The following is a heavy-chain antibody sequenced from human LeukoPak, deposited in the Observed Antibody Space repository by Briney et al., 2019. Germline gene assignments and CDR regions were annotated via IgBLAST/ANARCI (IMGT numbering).Heavy chain of an antibody. V-gene: IGHV1-18*04. J-gene: IGHJ5*02. CDR1: GYTFTIYG. CDR2: ISAYNGNT. D-gene: IGHD3-10*01. CDR3: ARVPLEATMVRGVIPNWFDP. Sequence: ASVKVSCKASGYTFTIYGISWVRQAPGQGLEWMGWISAYNGNTNYAQELQGRVTMTTDTSTSTAYMELRSLRSDDTAVYYCARVPLEATMVRGVIPNWFDPWGQGTLVTVSS.